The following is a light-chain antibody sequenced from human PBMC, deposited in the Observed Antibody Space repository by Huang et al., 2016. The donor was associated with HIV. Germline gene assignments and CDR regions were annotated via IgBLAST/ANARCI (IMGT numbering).Light chain of an antibody. CDR1: QSVSSN. V-gene: IGKV3-15*01. J-gene: IGKJ5*01. CDR2: GAS. CDR3: QQYNNWPRA. Sequence: EIVMTQSPATLSVSPGERATLSCRASQSVSSNLAWYQQKPGQAPRLLSYGASTRATGIPARCSGSGSGTEFTLIISSLQSEDFAVYYCQQYNNWPRAFGQGTRLDIK.